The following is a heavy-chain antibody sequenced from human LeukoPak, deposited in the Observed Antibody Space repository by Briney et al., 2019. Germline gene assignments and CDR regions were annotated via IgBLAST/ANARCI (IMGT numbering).Heavy chain of an antibody. Sequence: KSSETLSLTCDVYGGSFSGYYWSWIRQPPGKGLEWIGEINHSGSTNYNPSLKSRVTISVDTSKNQFSLKLSSVTAADTAVYYCARWPPDIVVVPAVVDAFHIWGQGTMVTVSS. CDR2: INHSGST. CDR1: GGSFSGYY. J-gene: IGHJ3*02. CDR3: ARWPPDIVVVPAVVDAFHI. D-gene: IGHD2-2*01. V-gene: IGHV4-34*01.